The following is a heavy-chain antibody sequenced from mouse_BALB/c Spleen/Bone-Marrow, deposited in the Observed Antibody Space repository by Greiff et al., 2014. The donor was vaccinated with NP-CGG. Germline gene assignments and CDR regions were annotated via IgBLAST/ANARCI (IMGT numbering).Heavy chain of an antibody. D-gene: IGHD2-14*01. CDR1: GFTFTDYY. CDR2: IRNKANGYTT. Sequence: VQLKQSGGGLAQPGGSLRLSCATSGFTFTDYYMSWVRQPPGKALEWLGFIRNKANGYTTEYSVSVKGRFTISRDNSQSILYLQMNTLRAEDSATYYCARDAYRYAMDYWGQGTSVTVSS. CDR3: ARDAYRYAMDY. V-gene: IGHV7-3*02. J-gene: IGHJ4*01.